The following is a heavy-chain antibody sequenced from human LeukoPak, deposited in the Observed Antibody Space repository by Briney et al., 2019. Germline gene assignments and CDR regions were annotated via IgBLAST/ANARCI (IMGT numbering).Heavy chain of an antibody. D-gene: IGHD5-18*01. Sequence: GGSLRLSCAASGFTFSSYGMHWVRQAPGKGLEWVAVIWYDGSNKYYADPVKGRFTISRDNSKNTLYLQMNSLRAEDTAVYYCAIGGYSYGDGDWFDPWGQGTLVTVSS. CDR1: GFTFSSYG. J-gene: IGHJ5*02. V-gene: IGHV3-33*01. CDR3: AIGGYSYGDGDWFDP. CDR2: IWYDGSNK.